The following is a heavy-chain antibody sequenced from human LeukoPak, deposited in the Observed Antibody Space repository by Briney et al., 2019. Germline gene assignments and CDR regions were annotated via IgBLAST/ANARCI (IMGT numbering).Heavy chain of an antibody. CDR1: GYTFTNYD. CDR3: ARGSRPVYNLLTGKRYFDY. J-gene: IGHJ4*02. V-gene: IGHV1-8*03. CDR2: MNPNSGNT. Sequence: GASVKVSCKASGYTFTNYDINWVRQATGQGLEWMGYMNPNSGNTGYAQKFQDRVTITSDTSISTAYMELSSLRSDDTAVYYCARGSRPVYNLLTGKRYFDYWGQGTLLTVSS. D-gene: IGHD3-9*01.